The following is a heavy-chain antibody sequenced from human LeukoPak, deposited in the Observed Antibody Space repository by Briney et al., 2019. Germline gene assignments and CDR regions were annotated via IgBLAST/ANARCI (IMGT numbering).Heavy chain of an antibody. J-gene: IGHJ2*01. V-gene: IGHV4-59*01. CDR1: GGSISSYY. CDR2: IYYSGST. Sequence: SETLSLTCTVSGGSISSYYWSWIRQPPGEGLEWIGYIYYSGSTNYNPSLKSRVTISVDTSKNQFSLKLSSVTAADTAVYYCARDGAVYWYFDLWGRGTLVTVSS. CDR3: ARDGAVYWYFDL. D-gene: IGHD6-19*01.